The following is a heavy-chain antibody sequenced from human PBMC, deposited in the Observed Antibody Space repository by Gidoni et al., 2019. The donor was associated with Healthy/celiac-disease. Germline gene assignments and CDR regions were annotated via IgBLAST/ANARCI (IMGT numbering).Heavy chain of an antibody. V-gene: IGHV1-3*01. D-gene: IGHD2-15*01. Sequence: QVQLVQSGAEVKKPGASVKVSCKASGYTFTSYAMHWVRQAPGQRLEWMGWINAGNGNTKYSQKFQGRVTITRDTSASTAYMELSSLRSEDTAVYYCARDPRVAASRPFDYWGQGTLVTVSS. CDR3: ARDPRVAASRPFDY. CDR1: GYTFTSYA. J-gene: IGHJ4*02. CDR2: INAGNGNT.